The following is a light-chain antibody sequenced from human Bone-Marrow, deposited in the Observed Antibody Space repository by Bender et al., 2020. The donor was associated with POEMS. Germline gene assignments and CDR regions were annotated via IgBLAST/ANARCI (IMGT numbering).Light chain of an antibody. V-gene: IGLV2-14*03. Sequence: QSALTQPRSVSGSPGQSVTISCTGTSNDVGYYDYVSWYQQHPGKAPKLMIYNVSRRPLGVSNRFSGSKSGNTASLTISGLQDEDEADYYCSSYTSSSATYVFGTGTKVTVL. J-gene: IGLJ1*01. CDR3: SSYTSSSATYV. CDR2: NVS. CDR1: SNDVGYYDY.